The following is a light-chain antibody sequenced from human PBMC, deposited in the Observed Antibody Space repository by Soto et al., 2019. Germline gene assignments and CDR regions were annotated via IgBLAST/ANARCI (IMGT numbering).Light chain of an antibody. CDR1: SGDVGGYNY. V-gene: IGLV2-14*01. Sequence: QSALTRPASVSGSPGQSITISCTGTSGDVGGYNYVCWYQQRPGKAPKLMIYEVSNRPSGVSRRFSGSKSGNTASLTISGLQTEDEADYYCSSYTGGSTLYVFGTGTKVTVL. J-gene: IGLJ1*01. CDR2: EVS. CDR3: SSYTGGSTLYV.